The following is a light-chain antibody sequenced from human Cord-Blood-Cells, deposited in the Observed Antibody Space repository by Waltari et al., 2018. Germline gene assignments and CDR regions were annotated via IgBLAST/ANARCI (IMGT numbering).Light chain of an antibody. V-gene: IGKV3-11*01. Sequence: IALTQSPATLSLSPGESATLPCRAGQSVSNYLAWYQQKPGQAPRLLIYDASNRGTGIPARFSGIGSGTDFTLTISSLEPEDFAVYYCQQRSNWPRTFGGGTKVESK. CDR2: DAS. J-gene: IGKJ4*01. CDR1: QSVSNY. CDR3: QQRSNWPRT.